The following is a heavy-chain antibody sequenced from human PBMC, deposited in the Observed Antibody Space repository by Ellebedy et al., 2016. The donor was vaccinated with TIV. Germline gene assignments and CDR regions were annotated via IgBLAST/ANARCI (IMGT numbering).Heavy chain of an antibody. D-gene: IGHD6-6*01. CDR1: GGSISSYY. Sequence: MPSETLSLTCPVSGGSISSYYWSWIRQPPGKGLEWIGYIYYSGSTNYNPSLKSRVTISIDTSKNQFSLNLSSVTAADTAVYYCARAYSSSSGKNAFDIWGQGTMVTVSS. CDR3: ARAYSSSSGKNAFDI. J-gene: IGHJ3*02. CDR2: IYYSGST. V-gene: IGHV4-59*01.